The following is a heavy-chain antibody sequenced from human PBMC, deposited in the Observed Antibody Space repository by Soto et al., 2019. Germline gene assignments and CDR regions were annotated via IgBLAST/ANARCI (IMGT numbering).Heavy chain of an antibody. CDR1: GGSFSGYY. V-gene: IGHV4-34*01. CDR3: ATSYSYGSRYYFDY. J-gene: IGHJ4*02. CDR2: INHSGST. Sequence: QVQLQQWGAGLLKPSETLSLTCAVYGGSFSGYYWSWIRQPPGKGLEWIGEINHSGSTNYNPSLKSRVTISVDTSKNQFSRKLSSVTAADTAVYYCATSYSYGSRYYFDYWGQGTLGTVSS. D-gene: IGHD5-18*01.